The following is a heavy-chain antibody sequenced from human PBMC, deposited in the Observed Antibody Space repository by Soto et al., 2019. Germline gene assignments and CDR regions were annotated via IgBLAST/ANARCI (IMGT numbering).Heavy chain of an antibody. CDR1: GFTFSSYW. CDR2: IKQDGSEK. V-gene: IGHV3-7*01. CDR3: ARDDFWSGFGYYYYYGMDV. J-gene: IGHJ6*02. Sequence: PGGSLRLSCAASGFTFSSYWMSWVRQAPGKGLEWVANIKQDGSEKYYVDSVKGRFTISRDNAKNSLYLQMNSLRAEDTAVYYCARDDFWSGFGYYYYYGMDVWGQGTTVTVSS. D-gene: IGHD3-3*01.